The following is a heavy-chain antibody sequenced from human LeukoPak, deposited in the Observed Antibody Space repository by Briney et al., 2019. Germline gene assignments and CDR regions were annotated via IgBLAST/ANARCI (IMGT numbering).Heavy chain of an antibody. D-gene: IGHD3-10*01. V-gene: IGHV1-2*02. Sequence: GASVKVSCKASGYTFTGYYIHWVRQAPGQGLEWMGWISPNRAQEFQGRVTMTRDTSISTVYMELSRLTSDDTAVYYCTRDRALTFWGQGTLVIVSS. CDR3: TRDRALTF. J-gene: IGHJ4*02. CDR2: ISPN. CDR1: GYTFTGYY.